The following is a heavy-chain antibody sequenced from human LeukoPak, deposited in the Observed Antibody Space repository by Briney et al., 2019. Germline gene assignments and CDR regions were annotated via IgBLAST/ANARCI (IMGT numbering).Heavy chain of an antibody. Sequence: PSETLSLTCAVYGGSFSGYYWSWIRQPPGKGLEWIGEINHSGSTNYNPSLKSRVTISVDTSKNQFSLKLSSVTAADTAVYYCVTYYFDSSGPKKNYWGQGTLVTVSS. CDR3: VTYYFDSSGPKKNY. D-gene: IGHD3-22*01. CDR2: INHSGST. CDR1: GGSFSGYY. J-gene: IGHJ4*02. V-gene: IGHV4-34*01.